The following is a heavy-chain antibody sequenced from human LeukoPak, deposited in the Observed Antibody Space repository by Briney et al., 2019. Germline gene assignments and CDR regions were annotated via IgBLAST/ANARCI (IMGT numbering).Heavy chain of an antibody. Sequence: PSETLSLTCTVSGGSISSYYWSWIRQPPGKGLEWIGYIYYSGSTNYSPSLKSRVTISVDTSKNHFSLKLTSVTAADTAVYYCATGAGDFDHWGQGILVTVSS. CDR1: GGSISSYY. CDR2: IYYSGST. J-gene: IGHJ4*02. V-gene: IGHV4-59*01. D-gene: IGHD1-14*01. CDR3: ATGAGDFDH.